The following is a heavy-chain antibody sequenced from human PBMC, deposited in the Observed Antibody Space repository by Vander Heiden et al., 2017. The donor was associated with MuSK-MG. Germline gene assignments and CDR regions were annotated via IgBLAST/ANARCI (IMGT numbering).Heavy chain of an antibody. V-gene: IGHV1-69*01. D-gene: IGHD3-10*01. CDR2: IIPIFGTA. J-gene: IGHJ5*02. CDR3: ARGGYTMVRGVIIANNWFDP. CDR1: GGTFSSYA. Sequence: QVQLVQSGAEVKKPGSSVKVSCKASGGTFSSYAISWVRQAPGQGLEWMGGIIPIFGTANYAQKFQGRVTITADESTSTAYMELSSLRSEDTAVYYCARGGYTMVRGVIIANNWFDPWGQGTLVTVSS.